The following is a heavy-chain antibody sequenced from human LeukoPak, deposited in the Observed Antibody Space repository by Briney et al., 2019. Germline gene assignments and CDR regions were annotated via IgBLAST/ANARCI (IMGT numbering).Heavy chain of an antibody. Sequence: SETLSLTCAVYGGSFSGYYWSWIRQPPGKGLEWIGEINHSGSTNYNPSLKSRVIISVDTSKNQFSLKLSSVTAADTAVYYCARGAAVAGYYYYYYMDVWGKGTTVTVSS. V-gene: IGHV4-34*01. D-gene: IGHD6-19*01. CDR2: INHSGST. J-gene: IGHJ6*03. CDR1: GGSFSGYY. CDR3: ARGAAVAGYYYYYYMDV.